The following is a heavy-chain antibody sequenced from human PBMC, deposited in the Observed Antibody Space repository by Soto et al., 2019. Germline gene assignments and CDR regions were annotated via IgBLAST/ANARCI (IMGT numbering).Heavy chain of an antibody. V-gene: IGHV1-18*01. Sequence: GASVKVSCKASGYTFTSYGISWVRQAPGQGLEWMGWISAYNGNTNYAQKLQGRVTMTTDTSTSTAYMELRSLRSDDTAVYYCARQIVDYDFWSGYYSNYYYYGMDVWGQGTTVTVSS. CDR3: ARQIVDYDFWSGYYSNYYYYGMDV. CDR1: GYTFTSYG. J-gene: IGHJ6*02. CDR2: ISAYNGNT. D-gene: IGHD3-3*01.